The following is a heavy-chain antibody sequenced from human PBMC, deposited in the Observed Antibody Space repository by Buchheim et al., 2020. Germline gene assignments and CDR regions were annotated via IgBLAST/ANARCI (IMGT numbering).Heavy chain of an antibody. D-gene: IGHD2-2*01. V-gene: IGHV3-48*04. CDR2: ISSSSSTI. CDR1: GFTFSSYS. J-gene: IGHJ6*02. CDR3: ASTCSSTSCHSTYGMDV. Sequence: EVQLVESGGGLVQPGGSLRLSCAASGFTFSSYSMNWVRQAPGKGLEWVSYISSSSSTIYYADSVKGRFTTSRDNAKNSLYLQMNSLRAEDTAVYYCASTCSSTSCHSTYGMDVWGQGTT.